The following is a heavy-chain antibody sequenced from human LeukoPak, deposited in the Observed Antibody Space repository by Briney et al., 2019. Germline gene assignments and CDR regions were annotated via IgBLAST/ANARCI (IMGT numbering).Heavy chain of an antibody. CDR1: GGSISSGGYY. Sequence: SQTLSLTCTLSGGSISSGGYYWSWIRQHPGKGLEWIGYIYYSGSTYYNPSLKSRVTISVDTSKNQFSLKLSSVTAADTAVYYCARDHNGLFDYWGQGTLVTVSS. D-gene: IGHD1-14*01. CDR2: IYYSGST. J-gene: IGHJ4*02. CDR3: ARDHNGLFDY. V-gene: IGHV4-31*03.